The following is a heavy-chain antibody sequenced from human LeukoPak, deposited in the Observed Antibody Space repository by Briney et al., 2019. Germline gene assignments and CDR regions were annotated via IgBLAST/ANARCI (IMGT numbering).Heavy chain of an antibody. CDR2: MNPNSGNT. CDR1: GYTFTSYY. J-gene: IGHJ3*02. D-gene: IGHD3-22*01. V-gene: IGHV1-8*01. Sequence: ASVNATCKTSGYTFTSYYINWVRQATGQALEWMGWMNPNSGNTAYAQKIQGRVTMTRNTSISTAYMELSSLRSEDTAVYYCARAHYYDSSGYPIWGQGTMVTVSS. CDR3: ARAHYYDSSGYPI.